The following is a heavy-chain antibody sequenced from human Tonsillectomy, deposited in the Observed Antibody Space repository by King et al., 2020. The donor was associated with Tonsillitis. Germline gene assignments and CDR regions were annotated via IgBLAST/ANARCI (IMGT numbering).Heavy chain of an antibody. CDR2: IYSGGST. V-gene: IGHV3-53*01. CDR1: GLSVSSNY. CDR3: ASDMGDFWSAYSRY. Sequence: VQLVESGGGLIQPGGSLRLSCAASGLSVSSNYMSWVRQAPGKGLEWVSVIYSGGSTRYADSVKGRFTISRDNSKNMLYLQMNSLRAADTAIYYCASDMGDFWSAYSRYWGQGTLVTVSS. J-gene: IGHJ4*02. D-gene: IGHD3-3*01.